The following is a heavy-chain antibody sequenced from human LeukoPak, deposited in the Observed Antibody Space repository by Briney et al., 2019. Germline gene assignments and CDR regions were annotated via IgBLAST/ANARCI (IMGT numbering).Heavy chain of an antibody. D-gene: IGHD2-2*03. CDR1: GASINSHY. V-gene: IGHV4-4*07. CDR3: ARLDNARGAFDY. Sequence: PSETLSLTCSVSGASINSHYWTWIRQPAGKGLEWIGRIYISGSTNYSPSLKSRVTMSVDTSKNQFSLRLSSVTAADTAVYYCARLDNARGAFDYWGQGTLVTVSS. J-gene: IGHJ4*02. CDR2: IYISGST.